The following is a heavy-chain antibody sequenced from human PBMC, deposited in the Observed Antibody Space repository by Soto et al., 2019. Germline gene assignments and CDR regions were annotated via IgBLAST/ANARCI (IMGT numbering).Heavy chain of an antibody. D-gene: IGHD3-10*01. CDR2: IIPIFGTA. CDR3: ARHELLWFGELLKGDYYYGMDV. J-gene: IGHJ6*02. CDR1: GGTFSSYA. V-gene: IGHV1-69*01. Sequence: QVQLVQSGAEVKKPGSSVKVSCTASGGTFSSYAISWVRQAPGQGLEWMGGIIPIFGTANYAQKFQGRVTITADESTSTAYMELSSLRSEDTAVYYCARHELLWFGELLKGDYYYGMDVWGQGTTVTVSS.